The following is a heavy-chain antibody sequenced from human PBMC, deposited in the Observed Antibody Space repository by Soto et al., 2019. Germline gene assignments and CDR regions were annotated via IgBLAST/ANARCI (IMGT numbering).Heavy chain of an antibody. J-gene: IGHJ5*01. CDR2: ISGSGGST. CDR3: AKDLRSGYVMKWFDP. CDR1: GFTFSSYA. Sequence: EVQLLESGGGLVQPGGSLRLSCAASGFTFSSYAMSWVRQAPGKGLEWVSAISGSGGSTYYADSVKGRFTISRDNSKNTLYLLMNSLRAEDTAVYYCAKDLRSGYVMKWFDPWGQGTLVTVSS. D-gene: IGHD5-12*01. V-gene: IGHV3-23*01.